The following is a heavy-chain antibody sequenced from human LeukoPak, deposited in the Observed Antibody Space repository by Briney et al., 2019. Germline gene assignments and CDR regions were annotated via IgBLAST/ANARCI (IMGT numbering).Heavy chain of an antibody. CDR2: ISYDGSNK. CDR1: GFTFSSYG. V-gene: IGHV3-30*18. CDR3: ANSLSSSWAFDY. D-gene: IGHD6-13*01. Sequence: GGSLRLSCAASGFTFSSYGMHWVRQAPGKGLEWVAVISYDGSNKYYADSVKGRFTISRDNSKNTLYLQMNSLRAEDTAVYYCANSLSSSWAFDYWGQGTLVTVSS. J-gene: IGHJ4*02.